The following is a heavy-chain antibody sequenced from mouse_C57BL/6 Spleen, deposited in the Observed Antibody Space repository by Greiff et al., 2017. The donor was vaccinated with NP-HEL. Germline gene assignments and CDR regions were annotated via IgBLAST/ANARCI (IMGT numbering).Heavy chain of an antibody. CDR2: INPSTGGT. D-gene: IGHD2-3*01. J-gene: IGHJ2*01. CDR3: ARGDGYPHY. CDR1: GYSFTGYY. Sequence: VQLKESGPELVKPGASVKISCKASGYSFTGYYMNWVKQSPEKSLEWIGEINPSTGGTTYNQKFKAKATLTVDKSSSTAYMQLKSLTSEDSAVYYCARGDGYPHYWGQGTTLTVSS. V-gene: IGHV1-42*01.